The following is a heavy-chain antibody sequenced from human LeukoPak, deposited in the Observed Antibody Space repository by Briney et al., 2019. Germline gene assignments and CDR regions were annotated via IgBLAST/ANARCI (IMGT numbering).Heavy chain of an antibody. Sequence: GGSLRLSCAASGFTFSNAWMSWVRQAPGKGLEWVGRIKSKTDGGTTDYAAPVKGRFTISRDDSKNTLYLQMNSLKTEDTAVYCCTTDFAVAATPIDYWGQGTLVTVSS. CDR2: IKSKTDGGTT. CDR3: TTDFAVAATPIDY. V-gene: IGHV3-15*01. J-gene: IGHJ4*02. D-gene: IGHD2-15*01. CDR1: GFTFSNAW.